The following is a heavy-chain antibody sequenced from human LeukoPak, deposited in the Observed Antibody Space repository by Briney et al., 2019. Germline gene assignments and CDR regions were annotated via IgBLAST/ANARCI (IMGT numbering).Heavy chain of an antibody. CDR2: IYWDDGK. Sequence: SGPTLVKPTQTLTLTCTFSGFSLSTSGVAVGWIRRPPGKALEWLGLIYWDDGKRYSPSLKSALTITKDTSKNQVVLTMTNMDPVDTATYYCAHRRDGYNSLDYWGQGTLVTVSS. CDR3: AHRRDGYNSLDY. CDR1: GFSLSTSGVA. J-gene: IGHJ4*02. D-gene: IGHD5-24*01. V-gene: IGHV2-5*02.